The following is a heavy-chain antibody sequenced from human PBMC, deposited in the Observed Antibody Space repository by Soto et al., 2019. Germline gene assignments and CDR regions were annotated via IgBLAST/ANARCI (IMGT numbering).Heavy chain of an antibody. CDR1: RGSVSSNNW. Sequence: QVQLQESGPGLVKPSGTLSLTCGVSRGSVSSNNWWTWVRQPPGKGLEWIGEIYQTGTTNYNPSLQSRVTISLEKSNNHFSLKLNSVTAAYTAVYYCARRIALSGTAGAPGDWGQGTLVIVSS. D-gene: IGHD6-19*01. J-gene: IGHJ4*02. V-gene: IGHV4-4*02. CDR2: IYQTGTT. CDR3: ARRIALSGTAGAPGD.